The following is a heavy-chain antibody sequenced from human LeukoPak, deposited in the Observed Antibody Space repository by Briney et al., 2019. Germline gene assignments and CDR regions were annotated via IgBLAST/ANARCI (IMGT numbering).Heavy chain of an antibody. CDR2: INWNSGSI. CDR3: AKGTRYYDSSGYDY. CDR1: GFTFDDYA. D-gene: IGHD3-22*01. J-gene: IGHJ4*02. Sequence: GGSLRLSCAASGFTFDDYAMHWVRQARGKGLEWVSGINWNSGSIDYADSVKGRFTISRDNAKNSLYLQMNSLRAEDMALYYCAKGTRYYDSSGYDYWGQGTLVTVSS. V-gene: IGHV3-9*03.